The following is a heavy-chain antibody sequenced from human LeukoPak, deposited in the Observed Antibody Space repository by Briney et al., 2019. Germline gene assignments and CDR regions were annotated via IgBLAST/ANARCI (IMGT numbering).Heavy chain of an antibody. CDR1: GGSISSYY. J-gene: IGHJ5*02. Sequence: KPSETLSLTCTVSGGSISSYYWSWIRQPPGKGLEWIGYIYTSGSTNYNPSLKSRVTISVDTSKNQFSLKLSPVTAADTAVYYCARHSRGGPSAVWFDPWGQGTLVTVSS. CDR2: IYTSGST. V-gene: IGHV4-4*09. CDR3: ARHSRGGPSAVWFDP. D-gene: IGHD3-16*01.